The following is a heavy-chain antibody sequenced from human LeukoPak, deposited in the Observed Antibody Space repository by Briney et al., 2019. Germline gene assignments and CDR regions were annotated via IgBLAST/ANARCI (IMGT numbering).Heavy chain of an antibody. Sequence: SETLSLTCAVYGGSFSGYYWRWIRQPPGKGLEWIGEINHSGSTNYNPSLKSRVTISVDTSKNQFSLKPSSVTAADTAVYYCARGIAAAGTKYYYYYYGMDVWGQGTTVTVSS. CDR2: INHSGST. CDR1: GGSFSGYY. V-gene: IGHV4-34*01. J-gene: IGHJ6*02. CDR3: ARGIAAAGTKYYYYYYGMDV. D-gene: IGHD6-13*01.